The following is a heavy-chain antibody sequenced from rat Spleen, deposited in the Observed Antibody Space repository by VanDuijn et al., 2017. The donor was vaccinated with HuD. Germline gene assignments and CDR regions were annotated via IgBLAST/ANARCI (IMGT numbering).Heavy chain of an antibody. V-gene: IGHV5-25*01. Sequence: EVQLVESGGGLVQPGRSMKLSCAALGFTFSDYYMAWVRQAPTKGLEWVASIDTGGGNTFYRHSVKGRFTISRDNAESTLYLQMDSLRSEDTATYYCTTDRTGALMDAWGQGASVTVSS. D-gene: IGHD5-1*01. CDR1: GFTFSDYY. J-gene: IGHJ4*01. CDR2: IDTGGGNT. CDR3: TTDRTGALMDA.